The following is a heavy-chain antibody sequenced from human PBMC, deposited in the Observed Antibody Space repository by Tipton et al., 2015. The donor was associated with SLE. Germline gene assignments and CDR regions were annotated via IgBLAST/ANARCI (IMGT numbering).Heavy chain of an antibody. D-gene: IGHD1-26*01. CDR3: ARDSSGSYQGDAFDI. V-gene: IGHV4-4*07. J-gene: IGHJ3*02. Sequence: TLSLTCTVSGGSISSYYWRWIRQPAGKGLEWIGHIYTSGSTNYNPSLKSRVTISVDTSKNQFSLKLSSVTAADTAVYYCARDSSGSYQGDAFDIWGQGTMVTVSS. CDR1: GGSISSYY. CDR2: IYTSGST.